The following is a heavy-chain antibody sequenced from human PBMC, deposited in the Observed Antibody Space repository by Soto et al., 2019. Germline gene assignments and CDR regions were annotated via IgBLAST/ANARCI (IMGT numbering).Heavy chain of an antibody. J-gene: IGHJ4*02. CDR2: VYYSGST. D-gene: IGHD5-18*01. V-gene: IGHV4-61*01. CDR3: ARDIRGYSRALDY. Sequence: SETLSLTCTVSGDSVSDGSYYWSWIRQPPGKGLEWIGYVYYSGSTDYNPSLKSRVSMSVDTSKNQFSLKLSSVTGADTAVYYGARDIRGYSRALDYWGQGTLVTVSS. CDR1: GDSVSDGSYY.